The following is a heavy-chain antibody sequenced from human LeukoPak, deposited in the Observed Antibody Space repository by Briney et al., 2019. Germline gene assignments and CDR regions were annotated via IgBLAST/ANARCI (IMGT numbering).Heavy chain of an antibody. CDR1: GGSISSYY. V-gene: IGHV4-59*08. Sequence: SETLSLTCTVSGGSISSYYWSWIRQPPGKGLEWIGYIYYSGSTNYNPSLKSRVTISVDTSRNQFSLKLSSVTAADTAVYYCARLIADTRRGYYYGMDVWGQGTTVTVSS. CDR2: IYYSGST. J-gene: IGHJ6*02. D-gene: IGHD6-13*01. CDR3: ARLIADTRRGYYYGMDV.